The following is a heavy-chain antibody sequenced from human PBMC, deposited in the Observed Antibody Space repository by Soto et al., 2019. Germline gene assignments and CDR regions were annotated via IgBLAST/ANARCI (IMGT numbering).Heavy chain of an antibody. D-gene: IGHD2-2*01. V-gene: IGHV5-51*01. CDR1: GYRFTSYW. Sequence: EVQLVQSGAEVKKPGESLKISCKGFGYRFTSYWIGWVRQVPGKGLEWMGIIYPGDSDTRYNPSLEGQVILSADKSNNTAYLQWRSLKASDSAMYYCARHERCSSPSCRYVDYWGQGTPVIVSS. CDR3: ARHERCSSPSCRYVDY. CDR2: IYPGDSDT. J-gene: IGHJ4*02.